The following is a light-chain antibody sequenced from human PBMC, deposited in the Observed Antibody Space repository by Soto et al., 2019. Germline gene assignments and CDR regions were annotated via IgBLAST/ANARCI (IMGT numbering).Light chain of an antibody. CDR3: QQYSNWPPYT. Sequence: EIVMTQSPPTLSVSPGEGATLSCRASQSVSSDLAWYQQKPGQAPRLLINGVSTRATGIPARFSGSGSGIEFTLTISSLQSEDFAVYYCQQYSNWPPYTFGQGTRLEIK. CDR2: GVS. CDR1: QSVSSD. V-gene: IGKV3-15*01. J-gene: IGKJ2*01.